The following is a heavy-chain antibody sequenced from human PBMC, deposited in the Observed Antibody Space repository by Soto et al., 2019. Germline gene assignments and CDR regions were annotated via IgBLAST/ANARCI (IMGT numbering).Heavy chain of an antibody. CDR3: AKDSDYHDSSGYHPWYDGMDV. CDR2: ISGSGGST. J-gene: IGHJ6*02. CDR1: VFTFSRHA. Sequence: GGSLRLSCASSVFTFSRHAMNCVRHSPGKWLEWVSVISGSGGSTYYADSVKGRFIISRDNSKNTLYLQMNSLRAEDTAFYYCAKDSDYHDSSGYHPWYDGMDVLGQRTAVTVS. V-gene: IGHV3-23*01. D-gene: IGHD3-22*01.